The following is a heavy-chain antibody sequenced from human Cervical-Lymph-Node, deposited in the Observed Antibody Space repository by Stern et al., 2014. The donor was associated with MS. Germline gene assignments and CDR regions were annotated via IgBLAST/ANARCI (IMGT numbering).Heavy chain of an antibody. V-gene: IGHV3-21*01. J-gene: IGHJ5*02. Sequence: EVQLVESGGGLVKPGGSLRLSCAASGFSFSSYTMNWVRQAPGKGLEWVSSMSSTGSYTYYADSLKGRFTISRDNANNSLYLHMDSLRAEDTAIYYCSILSGGERKYSAYDMSSWGQGTLVTVSS. D-gene: IGHD5-12*01. CDR2: MSSTGSYT. CDR1: GFSFSSYT. CDR3: SILSGGERKYSAYDMSS.